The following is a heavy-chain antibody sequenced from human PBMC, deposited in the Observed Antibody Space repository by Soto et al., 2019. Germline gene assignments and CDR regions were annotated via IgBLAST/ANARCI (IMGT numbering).Heavy chain of an antibody. Sequence: GASVKVSCKASGGTFSSYAISWVRQAPGQGLEWMGGIIPIFGTANYAQKFQGRVTITADESTSTAYMELSSLRSEDTAVYYCARDRGNYYGSGSYYPQDYYYYGMDVWGQGTTVTVSS. CDR1: GGTFSSYA. V-gene: IGHV1-69*13. CDR2: IIPIFGTA. D-gene: IGHD3-10*01. CDR3: ARDRGNYYGSGSYYPQDYYYYGMDV. J-gene: IGHJ6*02.